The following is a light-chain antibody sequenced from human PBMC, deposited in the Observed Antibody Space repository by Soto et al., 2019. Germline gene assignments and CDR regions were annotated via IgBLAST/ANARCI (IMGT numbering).Light chain of an antibody. CDR1: SSDVGGYNY. J-gene: IGLJ1*01. CDR3: SSYAGSILYD. CDR2: EVS. Sequence: SALTQPPSASGSPGQAVTISCSGTSSDVGGYNYVSWYRQHPGKAPKLMIYEVSKRPSGVPDRFSGSKSGNTASLTVSGLQVEDEADYYCSSYAGSILYDFGTGTKVTVL. V-gene: IGLV2-8*01.